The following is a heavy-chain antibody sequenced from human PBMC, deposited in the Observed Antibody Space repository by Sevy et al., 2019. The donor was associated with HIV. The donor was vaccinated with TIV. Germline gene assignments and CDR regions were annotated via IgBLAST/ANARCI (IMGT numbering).Heavy chain of an antibody. Sequence: GGSLRLSCAASGFTFRSYVMSWVRQAPGKGLEWVSGISGSGGSTYYADSVKGRVTISRDNSKNTLYLQMNSLRVEDTAVYYCAKAKTVAAGFDYWGQGTLVTVSS. V-gene: IGHV3-23*01. CDR2: ISGSGGST. J-gene: IGHJ4*02. CDR3: AKAKTVAAGFDY. CDR1: GFTFRSYV. D-gene: IGHD2-15*01.